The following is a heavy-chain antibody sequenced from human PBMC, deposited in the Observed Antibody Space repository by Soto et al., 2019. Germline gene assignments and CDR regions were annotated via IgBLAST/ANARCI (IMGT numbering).Heavy chain of an antibody. D-gene: IGHD2-2*01. CDR3: ARVSSARPDYYYYYLDY. CDR1: GFTFSSYW. V-gene: IGHV3-74*01. Sequence: GGSLRLSCAASGFTFSSYWMHWVRQAPGKGLVWVSRINSDGSSTSYADSVKGRFTISRDNAKNTLYLQMNSLRAEDTAVYYCARVSSARPDYYYYYLDYWGQGTTVTVSS. CDR2: INSDGSST. J-gene: IGHJ6*02.